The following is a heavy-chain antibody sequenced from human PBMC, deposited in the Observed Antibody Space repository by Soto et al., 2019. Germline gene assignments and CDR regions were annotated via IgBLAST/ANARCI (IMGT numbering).Heavy chain of an antibody. CDR3: ARGREADNWKGGLVGV. J-gene: IGHJ6*01. D-gene: IGHD1-20*01. CDR2: IDTGGKFM. Sequence: EVQLVESGGGLVKPGWSLRLSCAASGFTFSAYTMNWVRQAPGKGLEWISSIDTGGKFMFYADSVTGRFTISRDNARNSLDRQMGSRRAEDTAVYYCARGREADNWKGGLVGVWGQGKGVSVSS. CDR1: GFTFSAYT. V-gene: IGHV3-21*02.